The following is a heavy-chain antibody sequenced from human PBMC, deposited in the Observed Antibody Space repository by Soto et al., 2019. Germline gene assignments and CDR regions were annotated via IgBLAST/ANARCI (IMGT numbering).Heavy chain of an antibody. CDR3: ARDSQLNYYDSSGSVYYYYGMDV. D-gene: IGHD3-22*01. J-gene: IGHJ6*02. CDR2: IIPIFGTA. CDR1: GGTLSSYA. V-gene: IGHV1-69*06. Sequence: SVKVSCKASGGTLSSYAISWVRQAPGQGLEWMGGIIPIFGTANYAQKFQGRVTITADKSTSTAYMELSSLRSEDTAVYYCARDSQLNYYDSSGSVYYYYGMDVWGQGTTATVYS.